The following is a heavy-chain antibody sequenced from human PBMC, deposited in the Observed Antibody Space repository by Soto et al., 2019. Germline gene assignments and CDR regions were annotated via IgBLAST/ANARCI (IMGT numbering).Heavy chain of an antibody. Sequence: GASVKVSCKASGYTFTSYDINCVRQAPGKGLEWVAVIRYDGSNIYYADAVKGRFTISRDNSKDTLYLQMNSLRAGDTAVYYCARDGVGHTTFFGYFDYWGQGTLVTVSS. CDR1: GYTFTSYD. D-gene: IGHD1-26*01. CDR2: IRYDGSNI. J-gene: IGHJ4*02. CDR3: ARDGVGHTTFFGYFDY. V-gene: IGHV3-33*01.